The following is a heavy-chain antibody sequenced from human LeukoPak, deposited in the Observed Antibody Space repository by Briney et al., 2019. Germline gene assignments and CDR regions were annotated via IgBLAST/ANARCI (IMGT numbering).Heavy chain of an antibody. CDR3: ARELTGYCSSTSCPGS. D-gene: IGHD2-2*01. CDR2: ISSSSSYI. CDR1: GLTFSSYS. V-gene: IGHV3-21*01. J-gene: IGHJ5*02. Sequence: PGGSLRLSCAASGLTFSSYSMNWVRQAPGKGLEWVSSISSSSSYIYYADSVKGRFTISRDNAKNSLYLQMNSLRAEDTAVYYCARELTGYCSSTSCPGSWGQGTLVTVSS.